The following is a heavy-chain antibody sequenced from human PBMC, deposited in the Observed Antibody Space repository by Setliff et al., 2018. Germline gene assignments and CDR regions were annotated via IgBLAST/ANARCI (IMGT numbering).Heavy chain of an antibody. CDR1: GGSFSGYY. CDR3: ARGGFFGYNADF. CDR2: INHSGIT. Sequence: NPSETLSLTCAVYGGSFSGYYWTWIRQSPGRGLEWIGEINHSGITNYNPSLKSRLTIAVDTSKNEFSLILASVTAADTAVYYCARGGFFGYNADFWGQGALVTVSS. J-gene: IGHJ4*02. D-gene: IGHD3-3*01. V-gene: IGHV4-34*01.